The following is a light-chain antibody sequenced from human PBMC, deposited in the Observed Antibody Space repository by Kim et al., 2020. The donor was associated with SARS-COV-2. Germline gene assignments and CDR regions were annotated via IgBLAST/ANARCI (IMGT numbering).Light chain of an antibody. V-gene: IGKV1-33*01. CDR3: QQYNNLQAIT. Sequence: AAGDSITITCQASQDIRKFLNWYQHKPGKAPELLISDASTLRTGVPSRFSGSASGTHFTFTISTLQPEDIATYYCQQYNNLQAITFGQGTRLEIK. J-gene: IGKJ5*01. CDR1: QDIRKF. CDR2: DAS.